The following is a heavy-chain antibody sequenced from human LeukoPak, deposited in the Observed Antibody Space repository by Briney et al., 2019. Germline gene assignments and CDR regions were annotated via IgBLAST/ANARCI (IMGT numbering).Heavy chain of an antibody. CDR2: IYYSGST. V-gene: IGHV4-39*01. CDR1: GGSISSSSYY. Sequence: SETLSLTCTVSGGSISSSSYYWGWIRQPPGKGLEWIGSIYYSGSTYYSPSLKSRVTISVDTSKNQFSLKLSSVTAADTAVYYCATGEQQLAAFDYWGQGTLVTVSS. J-gene: IGHJ4*02. D-gene: IGHD6-13*01. CDR3: ATGEQQLAAFDY.